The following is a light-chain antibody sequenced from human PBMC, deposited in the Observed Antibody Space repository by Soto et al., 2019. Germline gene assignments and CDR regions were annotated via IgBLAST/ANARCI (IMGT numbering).Light chain of an antibody. CDR2: GAS. Sequence: EIVLTQSPGTLSLSPGERATLSCRASQTVHSSQLTWYQQKPGQTPRVLIYGASSRATGIPDRFSGSESGTDFTLTIARLEPEDFAVYYCQQYGSSPRSFGQGTKVEIK. J-gene: IGKJ1*01. V-gene: IGKV3-20*01. CDR1: QTVHSSQ. CDR3: QQYGSSPRS.